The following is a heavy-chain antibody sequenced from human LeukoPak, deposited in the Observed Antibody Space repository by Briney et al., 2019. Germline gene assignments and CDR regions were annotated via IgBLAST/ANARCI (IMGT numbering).Heavy chain of an antibody. J-gene: IGHJ5*02. Sequence: SETLSLTCTVPGGSISNYYWSWIRQPAGMGLEWIGRIYTSGSTDYNPSLTSRVTLSIDKSKNQFSLKLSSVTAADTAVYYCARDTFYGSGKNYFDPWGQGTLVTVSS. CDR3: ARDTFYGSGKNYFDP. CDR1: GGSISNYY. CDR2: IYTSGST. D-gene: IGHD3-10*01. V-gene: IGHV4-4*07.